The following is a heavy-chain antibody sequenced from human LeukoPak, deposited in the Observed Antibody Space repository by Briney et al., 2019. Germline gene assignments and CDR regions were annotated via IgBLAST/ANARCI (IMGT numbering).Heavy chain of an antibody. Sequence: GAPVKVSCKASGYTFTSYDINWVRQATGQGLEWMGWMNPNSGNTGYAQKFQGRVTMTRNTSISTAYMELSSLRSEDTAVYYCARGAVAGWGIYYYYYGMDVWGQGTTVTVSS. CDR1: GYTFTSYD. V-gene: IGHV1-8*01. D-gene: IGHD6-19*01. J-gene: IGHJ6*02. CDR3: ARGAVAGWGIYYYYYGMDV. CDR2: MNPNSGNT.